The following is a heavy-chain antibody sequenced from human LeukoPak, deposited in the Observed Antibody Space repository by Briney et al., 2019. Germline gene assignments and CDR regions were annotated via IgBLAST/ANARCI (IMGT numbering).Heavy chain of an antibody. CDR1: GYSISSGYY. Sequence: SETLSLTCAVSGYSISSGYYWGWIRQPPGKGLEWIGSIYHSGSTYYNPSLKSRVTISVDTSKNQFSLKLSSVTAADTAVYYCARLVDTATGFGYRGQGTLVTVSS. J-gene: IGHJ4*02. D-gene: IGHD5-18*01. CDR2: IYHSGST. V-gene: IGHV4-38-2*01. CDR3: ARLVDTATGFGY.